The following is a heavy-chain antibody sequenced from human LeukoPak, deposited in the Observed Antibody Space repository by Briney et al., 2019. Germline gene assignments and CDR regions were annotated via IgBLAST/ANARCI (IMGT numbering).Heavy chain of an antibody. Sequence: ASVKVSCKASGYTFTSYGISWVRQAPGQGLEWMGWISAYNGNTNYAQKLQGRVTMTTDTSTNTAYMELRSLRSGGTAVYYCATHLKMVRGADLDYWGQGTLVTVSS. CDR1: GYTFTSYG. D-gene: IGHD3-10*01. V-gene: IGHV1-18*01. CDR3: ATHLKMVRGADLDY. CDR2: ISAYNGNT. J-gene: IGHJ4*02.